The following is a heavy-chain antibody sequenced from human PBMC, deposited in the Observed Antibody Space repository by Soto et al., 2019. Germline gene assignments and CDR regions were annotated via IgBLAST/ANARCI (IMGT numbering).Heavy chain of an antibody. CDR3: ARDQEPSTLYYDYYYMDV. CDR2: INPSGGST. J-gene: IGHJ6*03. V-gene: IGHV1-46*03. Sequence: QVQLVQSGAEVKKPGASVTVSCTASGYPFTSYYIHWVRQAPGQGLEWLGIINPSGGSTSYAQKFQGRVTMTRDTSTSTVYMEVSGLRSEDTAVYYCARDQEPSTLYYDYYYMDVWGKGTTVTVSS. CDR1: GYPFTSYY.